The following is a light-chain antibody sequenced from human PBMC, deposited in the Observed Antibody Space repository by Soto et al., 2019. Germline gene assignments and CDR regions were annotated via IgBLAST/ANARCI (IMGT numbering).Light chain of an antibody. Sequence: ALTQPASVSGSPGQSIAISCTGTSSDVGSSDLVSWYQQHPGKAPKLMIYEVSKRPSGVSDRFSGSKSDNTASLTISGLQAEDEADYYCCSYTCTRTYVFGTGT. CDR3: CSYTCTRTYV. V-gene: IGLV2-23*02. CDR1: SSDVGSSDL. J-gene: IGLJ1*01. CDR2: EVS.